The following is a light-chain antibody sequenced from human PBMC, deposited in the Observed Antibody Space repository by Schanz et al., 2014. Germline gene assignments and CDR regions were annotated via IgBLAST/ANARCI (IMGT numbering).Light chain of an antibody. CDR1: SSNIGSNY. CDR2: DNN. Sequence: QSVLTQPPSVSAAPGQKVTISCSGGSSNIGSNYVSWYQHLPGTVPKLLIYDNNRRPSGIPDRFSGSTSGTSATLGISGPQTGDEADYYCATWDSSLSVGVFGGGTKLTVL. CDR3: ATWDSSLSVGV. V-gene: IGLV1-51*01. J-gene: IGLJ3*02.